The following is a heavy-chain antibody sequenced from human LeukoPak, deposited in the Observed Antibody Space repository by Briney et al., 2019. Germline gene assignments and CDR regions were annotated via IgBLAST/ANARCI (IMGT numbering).Heavy chain of an antibody. V-gene: IGHV1-8*01. CDR2: MNPNSGNT. J-gene: IGHJ6*02. CDR3: ARGPVDAVFGVSTED. Sequence: GASVKVSCKASGYTFTSYDINWVRQATGQGLEWMGRMNPNSGNTGYAQKFQGRVSMTRDTSISTAYMELSSLRSEDTAVYYCARGPVDAVFGVSTEDWGQGTTVTVSS. D-gene: IGHD3-10*02. CDR1: GYTFTSYD.